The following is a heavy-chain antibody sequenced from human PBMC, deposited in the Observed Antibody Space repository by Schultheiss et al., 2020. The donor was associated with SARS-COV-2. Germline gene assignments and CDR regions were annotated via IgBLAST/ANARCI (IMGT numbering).Heavy chain of an antibody. CDR3: ARDAPYGDYLDY. D-gene: IGHD4-17*01. V-gene: IGHV4-39*07. CDR1: GGSISSSNFY. Sequence: SETLSLTCTVSGGSISSSNFYWGWIRQPPGKGLEWIGYIYHSGSTYYNPSLKSRVTISVDTSKNQFSLKLSSVTAADTAVYYCARDAPYGDYLDYWGQGTLVTVSS. J-gene: IGHJ4*02. CDR2: IYHSGST.